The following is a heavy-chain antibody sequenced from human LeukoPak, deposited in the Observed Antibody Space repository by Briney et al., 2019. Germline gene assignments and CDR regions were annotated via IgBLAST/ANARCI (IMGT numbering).Heavy chain of an antibody. CDR1: GGSFSGYY. V-gene: IGHV4-34*01. CDR3: ARRPVGPFDY. CDR2: INHSGST. Sequence: PSETLSLTCAVYGGSFSGYYWSWIRQPPGKGLEWIGEINHSGSTNYNPSLKSRVTISVDTSKNQFSLKLSSVTAADTAVYYCARRPVGPFDYWGQGTLVTVSS. J-gene: IGHJ4*02. D-gene: IGHD6-25*01.